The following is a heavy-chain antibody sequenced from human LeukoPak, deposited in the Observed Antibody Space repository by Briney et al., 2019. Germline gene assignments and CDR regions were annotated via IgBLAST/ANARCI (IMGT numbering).Heavy chain of an antibody. CDR1: GFTVSSNY. CDR2: IYSGGNT. V-gene: IGHV3-66*01. Sequence: GGSLRLSCAASGFTVSSNYMSWVRQAPGKGLEWVSVIYSGGNTYYADSVKGRFTISRDNSENTVSLQMNSLRAEDTAVYYCARDLGSGWQTDYWGQGTLVTVAS. CDR3: ARDLGSGWQTDY. D-gene: IGHD6-19*01. J-gene: IGHJ4*02.